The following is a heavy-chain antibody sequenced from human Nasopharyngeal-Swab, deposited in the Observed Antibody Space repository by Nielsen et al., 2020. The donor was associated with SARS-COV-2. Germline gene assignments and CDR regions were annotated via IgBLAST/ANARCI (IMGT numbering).Heavy chain of an antibody. CDR2: IYHSGST. Sequence: SETLSLTCAVSGYSISSGYYWGWIRQPPGKGLGWIGSIYHSGSTYFKPSLKSRVTISVDTSKNQFSLKLSSVTAADTAVYYCARHVEDIVVVPAAARGYYYYYMDVWGKGTTFTVS. CDR3: ARHVEDIVVVPAAARGYYYYYMDV. CDR1: GYSISSGYY. V-gene: IGHV4-38-2*01. D-gene: IGHD2-2*01. J-gene: IGHJ6*03.